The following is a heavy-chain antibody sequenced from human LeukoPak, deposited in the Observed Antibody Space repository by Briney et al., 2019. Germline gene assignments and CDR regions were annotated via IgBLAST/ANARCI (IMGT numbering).Heavy chain of an antibody. CDR2: ISSSSSYI. V-gene: IGHV3-21*01. CDR1: GFTFSSYS. Sequence: GGSLRLSCAASGFTFSSYSMNWGRQAPGKGLEWVSSISSSSSYIYYADSVKGRFTISRDNAKNSLYLQMNSLRAEDTAVYYCARDQGQDYYYGMDVWGQGTTVTVSS. J-gene: IGHJ6*02. CDR3: ARDQGQDYYYGMDV.